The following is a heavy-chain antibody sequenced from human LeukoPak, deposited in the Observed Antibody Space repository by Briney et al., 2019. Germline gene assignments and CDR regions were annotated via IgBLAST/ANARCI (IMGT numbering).Heavy chain of an antibody. D-gene: IGHD3-9*01. Sequence: ASVKVSCKASGYTFTSYDINWVRQAPGQGLEWMGWMNTNNGNTDYAQKFQGRVTMTRDTSINTAYMELTGLRSEDTAVYYCARKDVLTGYPIYFFDLWGRGTLVTVSS. V-gene: IGHV1-8*01. J-gene: IGHJ2*01. CDR3: ARKDVLTGYPIYFFDL. CDR2: MNTNNGNT. CDR1: GYTFTSYD.